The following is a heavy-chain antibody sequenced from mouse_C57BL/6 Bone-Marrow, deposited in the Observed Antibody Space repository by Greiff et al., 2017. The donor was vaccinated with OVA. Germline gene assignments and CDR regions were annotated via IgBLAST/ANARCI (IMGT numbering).Heavy chain of an antibody. D-gene: IGHD2-3*01. CDR3: ARGGYYSYYAMDY. J-gene: IGHJ4*01. CDR1: GYSITSDY. Sequence: DVMLVESGPGLAKPSQTLSLTCSVTGYSITSDYWNWIRKFPGNKLEYMGYISYSGSTYYNPSLKSRISITRDTSKNQYYLQLNSVTTEDTATYYCARGGYYSYYAMDYWGQGTSVTVSS. CDR2: ISYSGST. V-gene: IGHV3-8*01.